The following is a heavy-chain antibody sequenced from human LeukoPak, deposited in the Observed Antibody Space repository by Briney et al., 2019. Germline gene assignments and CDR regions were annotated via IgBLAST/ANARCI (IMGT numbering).Heavy chain of an antibody. V-gene: IGHV3-30*03. Sequence: GRSLRLSCAASGFTFSSYGMHWVRQAPGKGLEWVAVISYDGSNKYYADSVKGRFTISRDNSKNALYLQMNSLRAEDTAVYYCARNSRITMVRGVFPYMDVWGKGTTVTVSS. D-gene: IGHD3-10*01. J-gene: IGHJ6*03. CDR1: GFTFSSYG. CDR2: ISYDGSNK. CDR3: ARNSRITMVRGVFPYMDV.